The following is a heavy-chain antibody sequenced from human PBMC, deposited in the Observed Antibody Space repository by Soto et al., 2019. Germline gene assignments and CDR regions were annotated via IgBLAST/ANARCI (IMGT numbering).Heavy chain of an antibody. CDR3: ARVSGYDSSGYYYVLDP. D-gene: IGHD3-22*01. CDR2: IYYSGST. V-gene: IGHV4-59*01. CDR1: GGSISSYY. Sequence: SETLSLTCTVSGGSISSYYWSWIRQPPGKGLEWIGYIYYSGSTNYNPSLKSRVTISVDTSKNQFSLKLSSVTAADTAVYYCARVSGYDSSGYYYVLDPWGQGTLVTVSS. J-gene: IGHJ5*02.